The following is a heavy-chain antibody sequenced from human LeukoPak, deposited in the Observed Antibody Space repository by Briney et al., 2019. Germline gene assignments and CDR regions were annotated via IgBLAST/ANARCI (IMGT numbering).Heavy chain of an antibody. CDR3: ARVALGNYGEYDY. D-gene: IGHD4-17*01. V-gene: IGHV3-72*01. J-gene: IGHJ4*02. CDR1: GLTFSEHY. CDR2: ITNKADRYNT. Sequence: GGSLRLSCVAPGLTFSEHYMGWVRQAPGKGLEWVGRITNKADRYNTHYASSVKGRFTISRDDSRHSMFLQMNSLKAEDTAVYYCARVALGNYGEYDYWGQGALVTVSS.